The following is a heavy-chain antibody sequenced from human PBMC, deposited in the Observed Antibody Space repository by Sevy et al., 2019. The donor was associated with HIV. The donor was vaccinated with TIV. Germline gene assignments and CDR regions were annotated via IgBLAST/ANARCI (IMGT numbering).Heavy chain of an antibody. D-gene: IGHD3-22*01. J-gene: IGHJ6*02. CDR1: GGTFSNYA. Sequence: ASVKLSCKASGGTFSNYAISWVRQAPGQGLEWMGGFIPMFDTANSAQKFQGRVTLTADGSTSTADMELSRLRSEDSAVYYCASSYYESSGYSPSYYYGMDVWGQGTTVTVSS. CDR2: FIPMFDTA. CDR3: ASSYYESSGYSPSYYYGMDV. V-gene: IGHV1-69*13.